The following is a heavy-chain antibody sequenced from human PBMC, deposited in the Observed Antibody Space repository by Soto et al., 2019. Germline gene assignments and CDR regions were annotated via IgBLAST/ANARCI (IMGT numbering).Heavy chain of an antibody. D-gene: IGHD2-15*01. V-gene: IGHV2-5*02. CDR2: IYWDDDK. CDR1: GFSLITSGVG. J-gene: IGHJ4*02. CDR3: AHTMAPRIFDY. Sequence: QITLKEAGPTLVKPTQTLTLTCSFSGFSLITSGVGVGWIRQPPGKALEWLALIYWDDDKGYSTSLKSRLTITKDTSKNPVVLTRTNMDPADTATYYCAHTMAPRIFDYWGQGTLVTVSS.